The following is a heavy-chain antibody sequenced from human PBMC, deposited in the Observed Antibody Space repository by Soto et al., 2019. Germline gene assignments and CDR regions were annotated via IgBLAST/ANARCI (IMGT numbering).Heavy chain of an antibody. CDR1: GYTFTSYD. Sequence: QVQLVQSGAEVKKPGASVKVSCKASGYTFTSYDINWVRQATGQGLEWMGWMNPKSANTGYAQKFQGRITMTMNTTISTAYMELRSLRSEDTAVYYCAGEGVGSMDVWSQGTTVTVSS. J-gene: IGHJ6*02. V-gene: IGHV1-8*01. D-gene: IGHD3-10*01. CDR2: MNPKSANT. CDR3: AGEGVGSMDV.